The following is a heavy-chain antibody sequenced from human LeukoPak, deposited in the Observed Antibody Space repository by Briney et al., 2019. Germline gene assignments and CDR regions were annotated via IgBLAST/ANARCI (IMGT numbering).Heavy chain of an antibody. CDR2: MNPNNGNT. V-gene: IGHV1-8*01. D-gene: IGHD3-22*01. J-gene: IGHJ3*01. CDR3: ARARITMMAFDV. Sequence: ASVKVSCKASGYTFPSFDINWVRQATGQGLEWMGWMNPNNGNTGFVQKFQGRVTMTRNTSISTAYMELSSLRSDDTAVYYCARARITMMAFDVWGQGTVVTVSS. CDR1: GYTFPSFD.